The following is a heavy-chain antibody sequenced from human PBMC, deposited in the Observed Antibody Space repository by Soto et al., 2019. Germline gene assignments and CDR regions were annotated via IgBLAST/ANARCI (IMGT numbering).Heavy chain of an antibody. D-gene: IGHD1-26*01. CDR1: GASINSGGYY. CDR2: VYFSGST. CDR3: ATGNAWEVLLAY. V-gene: IGHV4-31*03. J-gene: IGHJ4*02. Sequence: QVQLQESGPGLVKPSQTLSLTCTVSGASINSGGYYWSWVRQLPGKGLEWIGYVYFSGSTYYNPSLERRVTISLDTSQNQFSLKLSSVTAADTAVYHCATGNAWEVLLAYWGQGTLVTVSS.